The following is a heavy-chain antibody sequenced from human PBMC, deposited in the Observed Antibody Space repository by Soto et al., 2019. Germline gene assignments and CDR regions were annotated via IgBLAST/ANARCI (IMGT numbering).Heavy chain of an antibody. CDR3: ARGPTCIEGYCSSGSWHDY. V-gene: IGHV3-48*01. J-gene: IGHJ4*02. D-gene: IGHD2-15*01. Sequence: EVQLVESGGDLVQPVESLRVSCAASGFTFSNYDMNWFRQAPGKGLEWVSYISSSSGTIYYADSVKGRFTTSRDNAKNSLYLQMNSLRAEDTAVYYCARGPTCIEGYCSSGSWHDYWGQGTLVTVSS. CDR2: ISSSSGTI. CDR1: GFTFSNYD.